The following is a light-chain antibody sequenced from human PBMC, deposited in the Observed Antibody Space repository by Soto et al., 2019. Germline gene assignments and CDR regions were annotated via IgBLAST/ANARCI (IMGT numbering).Light chain of an antibody. J-gene: IGKJ2*01. Sequence: AIQMTQSPSSLSASVGDRVTITCRASQGIRNDLGWYQQKPGKAPKLLIYGASSLQSGVPSRFSGSGSGTDFTLSISSLQPEDFATYYCLQDYIYPYTFGQGTKVDIK. CDR1: QGIRND. CDR3: LQDYIYPYT. V-gene: IGKV1-6*01. CDR2: GAS.